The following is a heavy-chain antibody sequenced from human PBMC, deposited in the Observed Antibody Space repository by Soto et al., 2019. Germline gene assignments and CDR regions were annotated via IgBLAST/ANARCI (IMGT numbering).Heavy chain of an antibody. Sequence: QVQLVQSGAEVKNPGASVKVSCKTSGDTFTGYYMHWVRQAPGQGLEWMGWINPHSGDTDYAQTFQDRVTMTRDTSISTAYMELSRLRSNDTAFYYCARGYSTGWYSSVFFDYWGQGTLVTVSS. CDR2: INPHSGDT. D-gene: IGHD6-19*01. V-gene: IGHV1-2*02. J-gene: IGHJ4*02. CDR1: GDTFTGYY. CDR3: ARGYSTGWYSSVFFDY.